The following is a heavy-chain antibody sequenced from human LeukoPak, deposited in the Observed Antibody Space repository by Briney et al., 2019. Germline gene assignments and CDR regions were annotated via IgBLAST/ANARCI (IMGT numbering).Heavy chain of an antibody. V-gene: IGHV3-21*01. CDR2: ISSSSSYI. D-gene: IGHD3-10*01. Sequence: PGGSLRLSCAASGFTFGTYAMSWVRQAPGKGLEWVSSISSSSSYIYYADSVKGRFTISRDNAKNSLYLQMNSLRAEDTAVYYCARNAGFGESHFDYWGQGTLVTVSS. CDR1: GFTFGTYA. CDR3: ARNAGFGESHFDY. J-gene: IGHJ4*02.